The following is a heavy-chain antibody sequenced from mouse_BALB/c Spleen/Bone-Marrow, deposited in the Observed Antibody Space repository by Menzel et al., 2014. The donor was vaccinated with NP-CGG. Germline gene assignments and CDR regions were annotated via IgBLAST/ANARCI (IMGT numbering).Heavy chain of an antibody. Sequence: DVMLVESGGGLVQPGGSLKLSCATSGFTFSDYYMHWVRQTPEKRLEWVAYITKGGGSTYYPDIVKGRFTISRDNAKNTMYLQMIRLKSEDTAMYYCARQLAYAMDYWGQGTSVTVSS. V-gene: IGHV5-12*02. CDR3: ARQLAYAMDY. J-gene: IGHJ4*01. CDR1: GFTFSDYY. D-gene: IGHD4-1*01. CDR2: ITKGGGST.